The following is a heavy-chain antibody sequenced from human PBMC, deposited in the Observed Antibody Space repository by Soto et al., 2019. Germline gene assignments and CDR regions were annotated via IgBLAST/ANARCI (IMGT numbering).Heavy chain of an antibody. D-gene: IGHD2-2*01. V-gene: IGHV1-3*04. Sequence: ASLKVSCKASGYTLTNYSMHWVRQSPGQRLEWMGWINTDNGKTRDSQRFQGRVTLTRDTSANTVYMELSSLTHEDTAVYYCARAGNCTSTTCFSGWLGPWGQGTLVTLTS. CDR3: ARAGNCTSTTCFSGWLGP. J-gene: IGHJ5*02. CDR2: INTDNGKT. CDR1: GYTLTNYS.